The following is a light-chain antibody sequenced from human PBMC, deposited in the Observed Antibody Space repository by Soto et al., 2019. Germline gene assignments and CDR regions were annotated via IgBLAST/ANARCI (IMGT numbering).Light chain of an antibody. V-gene: IGLV2-8*01. CDR3: SSYAGNNIFYV. CDR2: EVS. J-gene: IGLJ1*01. Sequence: QSALTQPPSASGSPGQSVTISCTGTSSDVGGYNYVSWYQQHPGKAPKLMIYEVSKRPSGVPDRFSGSKSGNTASLTVSGLRAEDEADYYCSSYAGNNIFYVFGTGTKLTVL. CDR1: SSDVGGYNY.